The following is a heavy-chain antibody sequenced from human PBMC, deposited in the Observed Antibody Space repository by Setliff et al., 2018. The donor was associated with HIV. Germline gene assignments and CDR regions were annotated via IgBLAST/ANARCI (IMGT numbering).Heavy chain of an antibody. V-gene: IGHV3-7*01. D-gene: IGHD1-1*01. CDR3: ARDLDYYFDY. J-gene: IGHJ4*02. CDR1: GFTFTSYW. CDR2: INQDGSEK. Sequence: PGGSLRLSCAASGFTFTSYWMIWVRQAPGKGLEWVANINQDGSEKNYVDSVKGRFTISRDNAKNSLFLQMNSLRAEDTAVYYCARDLDYYFDYWGQGTLVTVSS.